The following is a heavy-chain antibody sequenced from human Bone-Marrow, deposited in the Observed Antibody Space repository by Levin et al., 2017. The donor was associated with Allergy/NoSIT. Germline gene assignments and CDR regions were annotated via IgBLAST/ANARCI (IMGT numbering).Heavy chain of an antibody. D-gene: IGHD6-19*01. CDR1: GFIFSNYA. J-gene: IGHJ6*03. V-gene: IGHV3-30*18. CDR2: ISFDGNEK. Sequence: GGSLRLSCVASGFIFSNYALHWVRQAPGKGLEWVARISFDGNEKYYVQSVKGRFTIFRDNSKNTLYLQMSSLNTEDTAVYYCVKGAKFSSGSNYFYYYMDVWGKGTTVSVS. CDR3: VKGAKFSSGSNYFYYYMDV.